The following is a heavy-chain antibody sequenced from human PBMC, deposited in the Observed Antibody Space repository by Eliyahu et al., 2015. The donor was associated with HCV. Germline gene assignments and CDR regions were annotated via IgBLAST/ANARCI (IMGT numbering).Heavy chain of an antibody. CDR2: ISSSTRYS. J-gene: IGHJ4*02. V-gene: IGHV3-11*05. Sequence: VRLVESGGGVVNPGGSLRLSCAXSGXIFSXSYMXWIRQAXGKGLEWISYISSSTRYSDYADSVRGRFAISRXNDKNSLYLQMNSLRVEDTAVYYCVTFTGYSGAVDWXQGTLVTVTS. D-gene: IGHD5-12*01. CDR1: GXIFSXSY. CDR3: VTFTGYSGAVD.